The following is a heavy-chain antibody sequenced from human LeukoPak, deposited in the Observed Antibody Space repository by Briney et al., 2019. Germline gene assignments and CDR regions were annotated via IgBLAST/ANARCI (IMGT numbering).Heavy chain of an antibody. J-gene: IGHJ4*02. D-gene: IGHD3-9*01. Sequence: GGSLRLSCAASGFTFSNAWMSWVRQAPGKGLEWVGRIKSKTDGGTTDYAAPVKGRFTISRADSKTTLYLQMNSLKTEDTAVYYCTTDIPDILTGYMDDYWGQGTLVTVSS. CDR2: IKSKTDGGTT. CDR1: GFTFSNAW. V-gene: IGHV3-15*01. CDR3: TTDIPDILTGYMDDY.